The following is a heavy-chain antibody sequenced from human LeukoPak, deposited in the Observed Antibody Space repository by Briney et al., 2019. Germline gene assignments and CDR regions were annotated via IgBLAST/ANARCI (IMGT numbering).Heavy chain of an antibody. CDR1: GYTFTSYG. D-gene: IGHD2-2*01. V-gene: IGHV1-18*01. CDR2: ISAYNGNT. J-gene: IGHJ4*02. CDR3: ARGLYCSSRSCWFLDY. Sequence: VASVKVSCKASGYTFTSYGISWVRQAPGQGLEWMGWISAYNGNTNYAQKLQGRVTMTTDTSTSTAYMELRSLRSDDTAVYYCARGLYCSSRSCWFLDYWGQGTLVTVSS.